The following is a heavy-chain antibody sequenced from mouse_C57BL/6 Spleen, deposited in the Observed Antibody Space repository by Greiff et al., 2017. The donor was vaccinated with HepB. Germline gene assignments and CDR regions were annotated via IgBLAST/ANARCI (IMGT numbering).Heavy chain of an antibody. CDR2: IYPGSGNT. V-gene: IGHV1-66*01. CDR3: ARSSNYDYAMDY. J-gene: IGHJ4*01. Sequence: VQLQQSGPELVKPGASVKISCKASGYSFTSYYIHWVKQRPGQGLEWIGWIYPGSGNTKYNEKFKGKATLTADTSSSTAYMQLSSLTSEDSAVYYCARSSNYDYAMDYWGQGTSVTVSS. D-gene: IGHD2-5*01. CDR1: GYSFTSYY.